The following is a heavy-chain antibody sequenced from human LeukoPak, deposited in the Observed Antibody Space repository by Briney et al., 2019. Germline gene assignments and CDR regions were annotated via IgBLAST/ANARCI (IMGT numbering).Heavy chain of an antibody. J-gene: IGHJ4*02. CDR3: AKEGGGDSSGPDY. V-gene: IGHV3-30*18. Sequence: GRSLRLSCAASGFTFSSYGMHWVRQAPGKGLEWVAVISYDGSNKYYADSVKGRFTISRDNSKNTLYLQMNSLRAEDMAVYYCAKEGGGDSSGPDYWGQGTLVTVSS. CDR2: ISYDGSNK. CDR1: GFTFSSYG. D-gene: IGHD3-22*01.